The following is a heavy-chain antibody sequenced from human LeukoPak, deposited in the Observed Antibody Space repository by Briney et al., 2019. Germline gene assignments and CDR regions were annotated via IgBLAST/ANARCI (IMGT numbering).Heavy chain of an antibody. V-gene: IGHV4-4*02. J-gene: IGHJ2*01. Sequence: PSETLSLTCAVSGGSISSSNWWSWVRQPPGKGLEWIGEIYHSGSTNYNPSLKSRVTISVDKSKNQFSLKLSSVTAADTAVYYCARPSQYCSGGSCYSRPWYFDLWGRGTLVTVSS. CDR1: GGSISSSNW. CDR3: ARPSQYCSGGSCYSRPWYFDL. D-gene: IGHD2-15*01. CDR2: IYHSGST.